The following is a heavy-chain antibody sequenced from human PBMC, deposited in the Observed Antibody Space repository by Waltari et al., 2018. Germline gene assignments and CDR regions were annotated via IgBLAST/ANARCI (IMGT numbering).Heavy chain of an antibody. CDR2: LDPEDGET. J-gene: IGHJ4*02. V-gene: IGHV1-24*01. D-gene: IGHD4-4*01. Sequence: QVQLVQSGAEVKKPGASVKVSCKVSGYTLTELSMHWVRQAPGKGLEWMGGLDPEDGETMYEQKFQGRVTMTEETSTDTAYMELSSLRSEDTAVYYCATESTVTKDFDYWGQGTLVTVSS. CDR3: ATESTVTKDFDY. CDR1: GYTLTELS.